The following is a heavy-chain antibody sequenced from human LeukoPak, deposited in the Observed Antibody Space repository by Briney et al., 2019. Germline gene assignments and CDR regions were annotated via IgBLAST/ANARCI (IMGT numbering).Heavy chain of an antibody. CDR1: GFTFSSYA. D-gene: IGHD3-22*01. CDR3: ARVSGAYSYLYGPDFDY. CDR2: ISYDGSNK. J-gene: IGHJ4*02. V-gene: IGHV3-30*04. Sequence: GGSLRLSCAASGFTFSSYAMHWVRQAPGKGLEWVAVISYDGSNKYYADSVKGRFTISRDNSKNTLYLQMSSLRAEDTAVYYCARVSGAYSYLYGPDFDYWGRGTLVTVSS.